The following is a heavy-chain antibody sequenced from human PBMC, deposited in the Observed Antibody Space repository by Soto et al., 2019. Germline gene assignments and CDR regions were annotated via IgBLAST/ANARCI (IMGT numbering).Heavy chain of an antibody. Sequence: AKVSCKVCGAGFASRARGWAQQAPGQGLEWMGWISTYNENMDTAPQLQGRLTMTTDTSTKTAYMELTNLKLDDTALYYCAYVGGYSTGDYSFDFWGQGTPVTVSS. CDR3: AYVGGYSTGDYSFDF. D-gene: IGHD5-18*01. J-gene: IGHJ4*02. V-gene: IGHV1-18*01. CDR2: ISTYNENM. CDR1: GAGFASRA.